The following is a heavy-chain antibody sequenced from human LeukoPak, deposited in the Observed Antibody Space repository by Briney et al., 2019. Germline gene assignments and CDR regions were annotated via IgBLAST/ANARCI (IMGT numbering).Heavy chain of an antibody. D-gene: IGHD2-21*01. V-gene: IGHV3-23*01. J-gene: IGHJ6*02. CDR1: GFTFSSYA. Sequence: GGSLRLSCAASGFTFSSYAMSWVRQAPGKGLEWVSAISGSGGSTYYADSVKGRFTISRDNSKNTPYLQMNSLRAEDTAVYYCAKSGPVHRYYYYGMDVWGQGTTVTVSS. CDR2: ISGSGGST. CDR3: AKSGPVHRYYYYGMDV.